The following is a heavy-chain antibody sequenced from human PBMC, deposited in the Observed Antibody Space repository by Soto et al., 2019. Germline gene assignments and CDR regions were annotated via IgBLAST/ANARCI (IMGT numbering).Heavy chain of an antibody. CDR3: GREWFGPEV. D-gene: IGHD3-10*01. J-gene: IGHJ6*04. CDR1: GFTFSGRS. CDR2: IDNAGTDS. Sequence: EVQLVESGGGLVQPGGSLRLSCAASGFTFSGRSMHWVRQAPGKGLVWVSGIDNAGTDSTYADSVKGRFTSSRDNAKNMVYLLMNSRRVENTVVYYAGREWFGPEVWGKGTTVTVSS. V-gene: IGHV3-74*01.